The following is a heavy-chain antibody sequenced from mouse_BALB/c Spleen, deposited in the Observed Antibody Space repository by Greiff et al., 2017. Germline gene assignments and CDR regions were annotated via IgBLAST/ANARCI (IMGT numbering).Heavy chain of an antibody. Sequence: DVHLVESGGGLVQPGGSRKLSCAASGFTFSSFGMHWVRQAPEKGLEWVAYISSGSSTIYYADTVKGRFTISRDNPKNTLFLQMTSLRSEDTAMYYCARGGGSSYDYDMDYWGQGTSVTVSS. CDR2: ISSGSSTI. V-gene: IGHV5-17*02. CDR3: ARGGGSSYDYDMDY. CDR1: GFTFSSFG. D-gene: IGHD1-1*01. J-gene: IGHJ4*01.